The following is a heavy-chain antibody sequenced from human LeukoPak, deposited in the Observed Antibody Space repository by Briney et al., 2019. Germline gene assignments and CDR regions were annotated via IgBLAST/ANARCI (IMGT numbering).Heavy chain of an antibody. J-gene: IGHJ6*03. CDR3: ARASYDSSGYYFYYYYYMDV. CDR2: ISSSGSTI. Sequence: GGSLRLSCAASAITFSNSWMNWVRQAPGEGLEWVSYISSSGSTIYYADSVKGRFTISRDNAKNSLYLQMNSLRAEDTAVYYCARASYDSSGYYFYYYYYMDVWGKGTTVTVSS. V-gene: IGHV3-48*04. CDR1: AITFSNSW. D-gene: IGHD3-22*01.